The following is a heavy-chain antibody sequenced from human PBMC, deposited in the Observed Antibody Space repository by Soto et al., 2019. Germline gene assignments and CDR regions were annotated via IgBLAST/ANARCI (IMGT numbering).Heavy chain of an antibody. D-gene: IGHD2-8*01. CDR3: ARDRAVIDTLVFFDY. CDR2: ISSSSNTM. Sequence: EVRLVESGGGLVQPGGSLRLSCAASGFTFSSYSMNWVRQAPGKGLEWVSYISSSSNTMFYADSVKGRFTISRDNAENSLYLQMNSLRDEDTAVYYCARDRAVIDTLVFFDYWGQGALVTVSS. V-gene: IGHV3-48*02. CDR1: GFTFSSYS. J-gene: IGHJ4*02.